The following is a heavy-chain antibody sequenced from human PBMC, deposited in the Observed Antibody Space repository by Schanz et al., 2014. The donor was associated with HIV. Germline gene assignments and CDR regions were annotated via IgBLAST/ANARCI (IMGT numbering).Heavy chain of an antibody. CDR1: GFTFSSYA. CDR2: MSWNRRRI. J-gene: IGHJ6*02. D-gene: IGHD1-26*01. Sequence: VQLVESGGGVVQPGRSLRLSCAASGFTFSSYAMHWVRQAPGKGLEWVSGMSWNRRRIGYGDAVKGRFTISRDNANNVVYLEMNGLRVEDTALYYCAKGIMGATEYYYGMDVWGQGTMVTVSS. V-gene: IGHV3-9*01. CDR3: AKGIMGATEYYYGMDV.